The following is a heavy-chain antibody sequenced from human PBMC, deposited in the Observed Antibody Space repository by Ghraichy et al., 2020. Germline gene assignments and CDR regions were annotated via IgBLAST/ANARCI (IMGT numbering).Heavy chain of an antibody. D-gene: IGHD3-16*01. J-gene: IGHJ4*02. CDR1: GGSISGYY. CDR3: SRHESGALGVWGRLTSNFDY. V-gene: IGHV4-59*08. Sequence: SETLSLTCTVSGGSISGYYWSWIRQFPGKGLEWIGYVHYTGSPNYNPSLKSRVTISVDTSRSQVSLKLSSVSAADSAVNYCSRHESGALGVWGRLTSNFDYWGQGTKITVSS. CDR2: VHYTGSP.